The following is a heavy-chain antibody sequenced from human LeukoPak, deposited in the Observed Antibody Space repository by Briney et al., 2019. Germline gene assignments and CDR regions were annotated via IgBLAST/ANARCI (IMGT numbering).Heavy chain of an antibody. V-gene: IGHV4-31*03. J-gene: IGHJ5*02. CDR2: IYYSGST. CDR1: GGSISSGGYY. Sequence: PSETLSLTCPVSGGSISSGGYYWSWIRQHPGKGLEWIGYIYYSGSTYYNPSLKSRVTISVDTSKNQFSLKLSSVTAADTAVYYCARGLVTMVRGVKSANWFDPWGQGTLVTVSS. D-gene: IGHD3-10*01. CDR3: ARGLVTMVRGVKSANWFDP.